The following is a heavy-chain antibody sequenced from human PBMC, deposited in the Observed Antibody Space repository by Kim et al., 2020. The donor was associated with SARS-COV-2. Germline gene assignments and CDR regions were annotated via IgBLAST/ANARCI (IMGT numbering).Heavy chain of an antibody. V-gene: IGHV3-23*01. Sequence: DPVKGRFTISRDNSKNTLYLQMNSLRAEDTAVYYCAKDTGIVVVPGSAFFWGQGTLVTVSS. J-gene: IGHJ4*02. D-gene: IGHD2-15*01. CDR3: AKDTGIVVVPGSAFF.